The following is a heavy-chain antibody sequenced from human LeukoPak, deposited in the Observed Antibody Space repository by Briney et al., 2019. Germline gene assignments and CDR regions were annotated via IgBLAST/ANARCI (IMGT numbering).Heavy chain of an antibody. CDR3: ATDSTVTTPQACGMDV. CDR1: GYTFTGYY. V-gene: IGHV1-2*02. J-gene: IGHJ6*02. Sequence: GASVKVSCKASGYTFTGYYMHWVRQAPGQGLEWMGWINPNSGGTNYAQKFQGRVTMTRDTSISTAYMELSRLRSDDTAVYYCATDSTVTTPQACGMDVWGQGTTVTVSS. D-gene: IGHD4-17*01. CDR2: INPNSGGT.